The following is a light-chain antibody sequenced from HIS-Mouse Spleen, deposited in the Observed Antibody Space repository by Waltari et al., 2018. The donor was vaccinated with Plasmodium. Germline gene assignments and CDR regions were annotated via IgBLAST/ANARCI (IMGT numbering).Light chain of an antibody. Sequence: SYELTQPPSVSVSPGQTARITCSGGALPKKYSYWYQQKSGQAPVLVIYEDSKRPTGIPVRFSGSSSGTMATLTISGAQVEDEADYYCYSTDSSGNHRVFGGGTKLTVL. CDR1: ALPKKY. J-gene: IGLJ3*02. CDR2: EDS. V-gene: IGLV3-10*01. CDR3: YSTDSSGNHRV.